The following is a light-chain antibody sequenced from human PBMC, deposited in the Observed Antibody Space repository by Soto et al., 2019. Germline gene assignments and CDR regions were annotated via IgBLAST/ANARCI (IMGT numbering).Light chain of an antibody. J-gene: IGKJ1*01. Sequence: DIPMTQSPSTLSAPVGDRVSITCRASQSISGSLAWHQHQPGKAPKLLIFDVFSLESGVPSMFSGFGSGTEFTLSISSLQPDDFGTYCCQQFFMRWTFGQGTKVDLK. V-gene: IGKV1-5*01. CDR3: QQFFMRWT. CDR1: QSISGS. CDR2: DVF.